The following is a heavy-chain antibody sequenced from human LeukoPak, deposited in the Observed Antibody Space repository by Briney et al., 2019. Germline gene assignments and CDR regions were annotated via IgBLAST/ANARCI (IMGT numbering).Heavy chain of an antibody. J-gene: IGHJ4*02. CDR2: IYYSGST. CDR3: ARHSNYYDSSGYKRNFDY. V-gene: IGHV4-39*01. D-gene: IGHD3-22*01. CDR1: GFTFSTYW. Sequence: GSLRLSCAASGFTFSTYWMNWIRQPPGKGLEWIGSIYYSGSTYYNPSLKSRVTISVDTSKNQFSLKLSSVTAADTAVYYCARHSNYYDSSGYKRNFDYWGQGTLVTVSS.